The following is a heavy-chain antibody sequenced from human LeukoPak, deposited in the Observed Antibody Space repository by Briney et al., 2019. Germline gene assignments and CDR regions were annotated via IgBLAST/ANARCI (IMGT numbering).Heavy chain of an antibody. CDR2: IYYSGST. V-gene: IGHV4-30-4*01. D-gene: IGHD3-9*01. Sequence: PSETLSLTCTASGGSISSGDYYWSWIRQPPGKGLEWIGYIYYSGSTYYNPSLKSRVTISVDTSKNQFSLKLSSVTAADTAVYYCARGTYDILTGYQPAFDYWGQGTLVTVSS. J-gene: IGHJ4*02. CDR1: GGSISSGDYY. CDR3: ARGTYDILTGYQPAFDY.